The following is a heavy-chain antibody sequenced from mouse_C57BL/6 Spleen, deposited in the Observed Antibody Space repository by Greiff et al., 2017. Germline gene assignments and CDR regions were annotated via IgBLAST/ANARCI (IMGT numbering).Heavy chain of an antibody. CDR3: ATITTVVATNFDY. CDR2: IYPYNGVS. Sequence: EVQLQQCKNTLVKPGASVKISCKASGYSFTGYYMHWVKQSHGNILDWIGYIYPYNGVSSYNQKFKGKATLTVDKSSSTAYMELRSLTSEDSAVYYCATITTVVATNFDYWGQGTTLTVSS. V-gene: IGHV1-31*01. J-gene: IGHJ2*01. D-gene: IGHD1-1*01. CDR1: GYSFTGYY.